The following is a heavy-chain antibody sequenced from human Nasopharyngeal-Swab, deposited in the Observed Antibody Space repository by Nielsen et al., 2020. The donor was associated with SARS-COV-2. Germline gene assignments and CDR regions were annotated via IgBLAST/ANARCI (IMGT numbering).Heavy chain of an antibody. D-gene: IGHD6-19*01. CDR1: GDSVSSNRAA. CDR3: ARGSHKSGWF. Sequence: QTPSLTRVIPGDSVSSNRAAWRWIRQSPSRGLEWLGRAYYRSTWYLDYAVSVQGRIRINPDTTKNLFSLHLNPVTLDDPAVYYCARGSHKSGWFWGRGTLVTVSS. CDR2: AYYRSTWYL. V-gene: IGHV6-1*01. J-gene: IGHJ4*02.